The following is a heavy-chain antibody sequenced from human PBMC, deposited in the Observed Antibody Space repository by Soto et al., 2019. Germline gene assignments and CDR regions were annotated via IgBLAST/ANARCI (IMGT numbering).Heavy chain of an antibody. CDR1: GYTFTTHG. CDR3: ARDLGYCFIGICYREWFDP. V-gene: IGHV1-18*01. CDR2: VSGDNGHT. Sequence: QVQLVQSGAEVKKPGASVKVSCKASGYTFTTHGISWVRQAPGQGLEWMGWVSGDNGHTNYAQSLQVRVTMTTDTYTNTAYIELRSLRSDDTAVYYCARDLGYCFIGICYREWFDPWGQGTLVTVSS. D-gene: IGHD2-2*01. J-gene: IGHJ5*02.